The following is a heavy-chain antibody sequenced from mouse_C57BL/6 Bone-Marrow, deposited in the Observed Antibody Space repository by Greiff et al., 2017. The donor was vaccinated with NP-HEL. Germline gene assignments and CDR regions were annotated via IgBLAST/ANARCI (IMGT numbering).Heavy chain of an antibody. CDR1: GFTFKDYY. D-gene: IGHD1-1*02. CDR3: ASFGGYYFDY. J-gene: IGHJ2*01. CDR2: IDPENGDT. V-gene: IGHV14-4*01. Sequence: EVQLQQSGAELVRPGASVKLSCTASGFTFKDYYMHWVQQRPEQGLEWIGWIDPENGDTEYASKFQGKVTITADTSSNPAYLQLSSLTSEDTAICYCASFGGYYFDYWGQGTTLTVSS.